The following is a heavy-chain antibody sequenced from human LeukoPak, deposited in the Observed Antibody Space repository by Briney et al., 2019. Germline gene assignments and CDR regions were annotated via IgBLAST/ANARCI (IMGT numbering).Heavy chain of an antibody. V-gene: IGHV3-33*01. Sequence: SGGSLRLSCTASGFTFSSYGMHWVRQAPGKGLEWVAVIWSDGSKAISADSVKGRFTISRDNSKNTLYLQMNSLRAEDTAVYYCAREGRPRIAAAAPGWFDPWGQGTLVSVSS. CDR2: IWSDGSKA. CDR3: AREGRPRIAAAAPGWFDP. D-gene: IGHD6-13*01. CDR1: GFTFSSYG. J-gene: IGHJ5*02.